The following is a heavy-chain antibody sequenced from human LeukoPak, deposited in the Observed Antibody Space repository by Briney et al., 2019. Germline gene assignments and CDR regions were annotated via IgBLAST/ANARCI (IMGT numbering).Heavy chain of an antibody. CDR2: ISGRGVSI. Sequence: PGGSLRLSCEASGFTFTNYAMSWVRQAPGKGLEWVSVISGRGVSIDYAESVKGRFTISRDKSKNTLYLQMDSLRVEDTAIYYCTKAGAVAGYYYYYIDVWGKGTTVTVSS. V-gene: IGHV3-23*01. D-gene: IGHD6-19*01. J-gene: IGHJ6*03. CDR1: GFTFTNYA. CDR3: TKAGAVAGYYYYYIDV.